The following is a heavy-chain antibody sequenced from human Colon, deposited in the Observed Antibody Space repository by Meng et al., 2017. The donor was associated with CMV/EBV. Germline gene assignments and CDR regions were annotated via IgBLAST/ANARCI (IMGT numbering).Heavy chain of an antibody. J-gene: IGHJ6*02. CDR2: FYSGGST. V-gene: IGHV3-66*02. CDR1: ESVVSSNY. D-gene: IGHD3/OR15-3a*01. CDR3: ASLPLIMIFGGKPRDMDV. Sequence: GESLKISCATSESVVSSNYISWVRQAPRKGLEWVSLFYSGGSTYYAASVKGRFTISRDISKNTLYLQMNSLRTEDTGVYYCASLPLIMIFGGKPRDMDVWGQGTTVTVSS.